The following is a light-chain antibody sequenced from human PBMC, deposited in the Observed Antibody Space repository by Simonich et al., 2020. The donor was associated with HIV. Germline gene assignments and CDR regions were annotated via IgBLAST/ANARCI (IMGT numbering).Light chain of an antibody. V-gene: IGKV4-1*01. CDR3: QQYYSTPTWT. CDR2: WAS. CDR1: QSVLYNSNNRNY. Sequence: DIVMTQSPDSLAVSLGERATISCKSSQSVLYNSNNRNYLAWYQQKPGQPPKLIIYWASIREAGVPDRFSGSGSGTDFTLTISSLQAEDVAVYYCQQYYSTPTWTFGQGTKVEIK. J-gene: IGKJ1*01.